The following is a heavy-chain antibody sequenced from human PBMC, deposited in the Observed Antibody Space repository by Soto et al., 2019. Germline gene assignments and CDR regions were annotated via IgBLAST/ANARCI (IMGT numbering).Heavy chain of an antibody. V-gene: IGHV1-69*01. CDR2: IIPIFGTA. J-gene: IGHJ6*02. D-gene: IGHD3-9*01. CDR1: GGTFSSYA. Sequence: QVQLVQSGAEVKKPGSSVKVSCKASGGTFSSYAISWVRQAPGQGIEWMGGIIPIFGTANYAQKFQGRVTITADESTSTAYMELSSLRSEDTAVYYCASGYFDWLLNGMDIWGQGTTVTVSS. CDR3: ASGYFDWLLNGMDI.